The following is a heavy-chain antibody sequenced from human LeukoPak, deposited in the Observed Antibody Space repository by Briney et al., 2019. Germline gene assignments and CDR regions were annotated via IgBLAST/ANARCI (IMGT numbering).Heavy chain of an antibody. D-gene: IGHD1-7*01. CDR3: AREAHNWNYPDFDY. V-gene: IGHV3-11*01. J-gene: IGHJ4*02. CDR1: GFTFSDYY. CDR2: ISSSGSTI. Sequence: PGGSLRLSCAASGFTFSDYYMSWIRQAPGKGLEWVSYISSSGSTIYYADSVKGRFTISRDNAKNSLYLRMNSLRAEDTAVYYSAREAHNWNYPDFDYWGQGTLVTVSS.